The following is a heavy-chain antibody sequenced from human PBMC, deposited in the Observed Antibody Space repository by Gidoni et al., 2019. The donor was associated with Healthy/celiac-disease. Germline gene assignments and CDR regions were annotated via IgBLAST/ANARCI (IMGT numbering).Heavy chain of an antibody. D-gene: IGHD3-3*01. CDR3: AKDQRRFLEWFLPMDV. CDR2: ISGSGGST. CDR1: GFTFSSYA. V-gene: IGHV3-23*04. J-gene: IGHJ6*02. Sequence: EVQLVESGGGLVQPGGSLRLSCAASGFTFSSYAMSWVRQAPGKGLEWVSAISGSGGSTYYADSVKGRFTISRDNSKNTLYLQMNSLRAEDTAVYYCAKDQRRFLEWFLPMDVWGQGTTVTVSS.